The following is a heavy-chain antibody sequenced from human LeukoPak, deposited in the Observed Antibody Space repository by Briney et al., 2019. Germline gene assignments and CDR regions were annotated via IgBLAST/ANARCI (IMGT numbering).Heavy chain of an antibody. CDR1: GFTFRSYW. J-gene: IGHJ4*02. CDR3: AKAGAVVVVAAKFFDY. Sequence: GGSLRLSCEASGFTFRSYWMHWVRQAPGKGLVWVSRINGDGSSTSYADSVKGRFTIPRDNAKNTLYLQMNSLRAEDTAVYYCAKAGAVVVVAAKFFDYWGQGTLVTVSS. CDR2: INGDGSST. V-gene: IGHV3-74*01. D-gene: IGHD2-15*01.